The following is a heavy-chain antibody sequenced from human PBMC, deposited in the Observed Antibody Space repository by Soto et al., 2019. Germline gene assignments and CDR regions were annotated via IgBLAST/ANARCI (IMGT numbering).Heavy chain of an antibody. D-gene: IGHD6-19*01. CDR1: GFTFSSYA. CDR2: ISGSGGST. CDR3: AKADHPGIAVAGTYY. Sequence: PGGSLRLSCAASGFTFSSYAMSWVRQAPGKGLEWVSAISGSGGSTYYADSVKGRFTISRDNSKNTLYLQMNSLRAEDTAVYYCAKADHPGIAVAGTYYWGQGTLVTVSS. V-gene: IGHV3-23*01. J-gene: IGHJ4*02.